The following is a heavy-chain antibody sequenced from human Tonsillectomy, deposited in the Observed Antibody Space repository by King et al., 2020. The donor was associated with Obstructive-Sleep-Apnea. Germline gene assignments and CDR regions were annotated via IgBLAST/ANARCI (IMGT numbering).Heavy chain of an antibody. CDR2: IYYSGST. V-gene: IGHV4-59*01. Sequence: QLQESGPGLVKPSETLSLTCTVSGGSISSYYRSWIRQPPGKGLEWIGYIYYSGSTNYNPSLKSRVTISVDTSKNQFSLKLSSVTAADTAVYYCARDRVVTHGLWDAFDNWGQGTMVTVSS. D-gene: IGHD2-21*02. CDR3: ARDRVVTHGLWDAFDN. CDR1: GGSISSYY. J-gene: IGHJ3*02.